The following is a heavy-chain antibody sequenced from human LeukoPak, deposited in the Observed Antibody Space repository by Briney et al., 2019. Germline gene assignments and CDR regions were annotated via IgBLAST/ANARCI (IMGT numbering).Heavy chain of an antibody. V-gene: IGHV4-59*12. CDR1: GGSISSYY. CDR2: IYYSGST. CDR3: ARVPYYDFWSGPPDDMDV. Sequence: SETLSLTCTVSGGSISSYYWSWIRQPPGKGLEWIGYIYYSGSTNYNPSLKSRVTISVDTSKNQFSLKLSSVTAADTAVYYCARVPYYDFWSGPPDDMDVWGKGTTVTVSS. J-gene: IGHJ6*03. D-gene: IGHD3-3*01.